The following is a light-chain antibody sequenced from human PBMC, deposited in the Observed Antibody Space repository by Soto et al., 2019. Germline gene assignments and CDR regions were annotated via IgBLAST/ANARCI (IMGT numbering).Light chain of an antibody. CDR3: QQGYSTPCT. V-gene: IGKV1-39*01. CDR2: ASY. J-gene: IGKJ2*02. Sequence: DIQMTQSPSSLSASVGDRVTITCRASQIINSYLNWYQQKPGRAPKLLIYASYTLQSGVPSRFSGSGSGTEFTLTISSLQPEDVATYYCQQGYSTPCTFGQGTKLEIK. CDR1: QIINSY.